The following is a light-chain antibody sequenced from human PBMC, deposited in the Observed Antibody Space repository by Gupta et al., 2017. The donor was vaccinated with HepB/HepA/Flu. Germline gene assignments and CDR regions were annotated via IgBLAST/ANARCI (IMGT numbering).Light chain of an antibody. CDR3: QQQDNAPLT. J-gene: IGKJ5*01. CDR1: QTVLSTSDSKSY. CDR2: WAS. Sequence: IVMTQSPDSLAMSLGERATINCKTSQTVLSTSDSKSYLAWFQQKPGQPPKLLFYWASIRASGVPDRFSGGGSGTDFTLTINSLQAEDVAVYYCQQQDNAPLTFGQGTRLEIK. V-gene: IGKV4-1*01.